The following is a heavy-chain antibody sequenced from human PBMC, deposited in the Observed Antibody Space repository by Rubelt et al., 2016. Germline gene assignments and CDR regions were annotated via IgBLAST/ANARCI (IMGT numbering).Heavy chain of an antibody. V-gene: IGHV1-2*06. Sequence: QVQLVQSGSELKKPGASVKVSCKASGYTFTSYAMNWVRQAPGQGLEWMGRFNPYTGGSNYAQIFRGRVTMTRDTSISSAYMELSSLRPDDTAVYFCARGPDYGDSGWFDTWGQGTLVTVSS. CDR1: GYTFTSYA. D-gene: IGHD4-17*01. CDR3: ARGPDYGDSGWFDT. CDR2: FNPYTGGS. J-gene: IGHJ5*02.